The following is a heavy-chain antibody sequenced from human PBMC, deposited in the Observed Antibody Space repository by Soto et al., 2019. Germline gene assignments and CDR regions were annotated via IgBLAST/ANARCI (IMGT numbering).Heavy chain of an antibody. J-gene: IGHJ6*02. D-gene: IGHD3-9*01. CDR3: ARTWGRHRESLGHYNYYYGLDV. V-gene: IGHV1-18*01. Sequence: ASVKVSCKASGYTFINYGISWVRQAPGQGLEWMGWVSAYHGNTTYAQSLQSRVTLTTDTLSTTAYMELRSLTSDDSAVYYCARTWGRHRESLGHYNYYYGLDVWGQGTTVTVS. CDR2: VSAYHGNT. CDR1: GYTFINYG.